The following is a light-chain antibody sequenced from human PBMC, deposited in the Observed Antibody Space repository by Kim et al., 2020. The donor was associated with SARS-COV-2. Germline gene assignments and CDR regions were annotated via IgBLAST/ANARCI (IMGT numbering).Light chain of an antibody. V-gene: IGKV3-20*01. CDR3: QQYGSSPGFT. CDR1: QSVSSNY. J-gene: IGKJ3*01. Sequence: EIVLTQSPGTLSLSPGERATLSCRASQSVSSNYLAWYQQKPGQAPRLLIYGASSRATGIPDRFSGSGSGTDFPLTIRRLEPEDFAVYYCQQYGSSPGFTFGPGTKVDLK. CDR2: GAS.